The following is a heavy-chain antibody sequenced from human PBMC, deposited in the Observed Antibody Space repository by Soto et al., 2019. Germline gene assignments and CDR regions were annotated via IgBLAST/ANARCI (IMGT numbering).Heavy chain of an antibody. CDR2: MSYDGSNK. Sequence: PGGSLRLSCAASGFTFSSYGMHWVRQAPGKGLEWVAVMSYDGSNKYYADSVKGRFTISRDNSKNTLYLQMNSLRAEDTAVYYCAKEWGYYDFWSGYKIYNWFDPWGQGTLVTVSS. D-gene: IGHD3-3*01. J-gene: IGHJ5*02. CDR3: AKEWGYYDFWSGYKIYNWFDP. V-gene: IGHV3-30*18. CDR1: GFTFSSYG.